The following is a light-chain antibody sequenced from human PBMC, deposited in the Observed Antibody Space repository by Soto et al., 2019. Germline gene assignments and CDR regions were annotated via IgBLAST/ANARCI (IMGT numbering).Light chain of an antibody. CDR1: SGDVGAYNY. CDR3: SSYTSSSTLV. Sequence: QPVLAQPASVSASPGQSITISCTGTSGDVGAYNYVSWYQQHPGKAPNLMMFEVNNRPSGVSNRFSGSKSGNTASLTISGLQAEDEADYYCSSYTSSSTLVFGGGTKVTVL. V-gene: IGLV2-14*01. J-gene: IGLJ3*02. CDR2: EVN.